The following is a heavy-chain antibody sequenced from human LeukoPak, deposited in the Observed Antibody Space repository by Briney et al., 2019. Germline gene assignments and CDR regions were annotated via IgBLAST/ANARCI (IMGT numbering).Heavy chain of an antibody. V-gene: IGHV3-48*03. Sequence: GGSLRLSCAASGFTFSSYEMNWVRQAPGKGLEWVSYIYSSGSTIYYADSVKGRFTISRDNAKNSLYLQMNSLRAEDTAIYYCARGRRDSSWYGGDAFDIWGQGTIVTVSS. CDR2: IYSSGSTI. CDR3: ARGRRDSSWYGGDAFDI. D-gene: IGHD6-13*01. CDR1: GFTFSSYE. J-gene: IGHJ3*02.